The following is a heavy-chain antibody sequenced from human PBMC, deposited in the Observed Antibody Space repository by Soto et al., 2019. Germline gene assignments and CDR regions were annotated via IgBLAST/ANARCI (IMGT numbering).Heavy chain of an antibody. CDR3: ARDPFPDCSGGSCYLLDY. D-gene: IGHD2-15*01. V-gene: IGHV1-69*04. CDR1: GGTFSSYT. CDR2: IIPILGIA. Sequence: SVKDSCKDSGGTFSSYTISGVRQAPGQGLEWMGRIIPILGIANYAQKFQGRVTITADKSTSTAYMELSSLRSEDTAVYYCARDPFPDCSGGSCYLLDYWGQGTLVTVSS. J-gene: IGHJ4*02.